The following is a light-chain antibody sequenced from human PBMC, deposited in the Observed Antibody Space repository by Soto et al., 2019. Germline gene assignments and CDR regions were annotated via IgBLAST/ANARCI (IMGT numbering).Light chain of an antibody. CDR2: WAS. CDR1: QSVLYSSNNTNY. Sequence: DIVMTQSPDSLAVSLGERATINCKSSQSVLYSSNNTNYLAWYQQKPGQPAKLLIYWASTRESGVPDRFSGSGSGTDFTLTISSLQAEDVAVYYCQQYYSTPWTFGQGTKVEIK. CDR3: QQYYSTPWT. V-gene: IGKV4-1*01. J-gene: IGKJ1*01.